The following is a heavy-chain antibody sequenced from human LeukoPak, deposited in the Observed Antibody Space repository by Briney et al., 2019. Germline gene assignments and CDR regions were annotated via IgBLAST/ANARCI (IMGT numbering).Heavy chain of an antibody. CDR1: GYTFTCYY. Sequence: ASVKVSCKAPGYTFTCYYMHWVRQAPGQGLEWMGWINPNSGGTNYAQKFQGRVTMTRDTSISTAYMELSRLRSDDTAVYYCARRSATVTMFDYWGQGTLVIVSS. CDR3: ARRSATVTMFDY. J-gene: IGHJ4*02. CDR2: INPNSGGT. V-gene: IGHV1-2*02. D-gene: IGHD4-17*01.